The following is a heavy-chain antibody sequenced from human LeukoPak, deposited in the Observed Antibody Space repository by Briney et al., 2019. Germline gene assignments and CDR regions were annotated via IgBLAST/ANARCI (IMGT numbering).Heavy chain of an antibody. J-gene: IGHJ4*02. CDR1: GYSFTAFY. Sequence: ASVKVSCKASGYSFTAFYIHWVRQAPGQGLEWMGWIHPRSGETNYAYKFRGRVTMTRDTSISTTYMDLGSLGSDDTALYYCARGGYYDSSGYRRYYFDYWGQGTLVTVSS. D-gene: IGHD3-22*01. CDR2: IHPRSGET. CDR3: ARGGYYDSSGYRRYYFDY. V-gene: IGHV1-2*02.